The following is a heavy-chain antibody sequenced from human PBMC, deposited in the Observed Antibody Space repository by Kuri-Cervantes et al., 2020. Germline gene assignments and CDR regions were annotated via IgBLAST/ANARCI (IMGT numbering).Heavy chain of an antibody. CDR1: GFTFSNYA. CDR2: IRSKANSYAT. Sequence: GGSLRLSCAASGFTFSNYAMSWVRQASGKGLEWVGRIRSKANSYATAYAASVKGRFTISRDDSKNTAYLQMNSLKTEDTAVYYCTRRGYSSGWPFDYWGQGTLVTVSS. CDR3: TRRGYSSGWPFDY. J-gene: IGHJ4*02. V-gene: IGHV3-73*01. D-gene: IGHD6-19*01.